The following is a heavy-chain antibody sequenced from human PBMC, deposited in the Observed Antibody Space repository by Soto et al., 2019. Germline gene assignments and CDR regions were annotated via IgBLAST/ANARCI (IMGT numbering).Heavy chain of an antibody. Sequence: GGSLRLSCAASGFTFSDYYMSWIRQAPGKGLQWVSYISSSGSTIYYADSVKGRFTISRDNAKNSLYLQMNSLRAEDTAVYYCASDPMYYYDSSGQDAFDIWGQGTMVTVSS. J-gene: IGHJ3*02. CDR3: ASDPMYYYDSSGQDAFDI. CDR2: ISSSGSTI. V-gene: IGHV3-11*01. CDR1: GFTFSDYY. D-gene: IGHD3-22*01.